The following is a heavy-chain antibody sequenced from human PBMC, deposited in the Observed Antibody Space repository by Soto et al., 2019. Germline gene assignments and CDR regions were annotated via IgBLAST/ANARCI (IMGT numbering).Heavy chain of an antibody. CDR2: IYHSGTT. V-gene: IGHV4-59*01. J-gene: IGHJ4*02. Sequence: SETLSLTCTVSGDSITGSYWSWIRQPPGKTLEWIGYIYHSGTTTYNPSLKSRVSISVDTSKNQFSLRLTSVIAADTAVYYCARDMPYAAGSLAGCDYWGQGILVTFSS. D-gene: IGHD1-26*01. CDR3: ARDMPYAAGSLAGCDY. CDR1: GDSITGSY.